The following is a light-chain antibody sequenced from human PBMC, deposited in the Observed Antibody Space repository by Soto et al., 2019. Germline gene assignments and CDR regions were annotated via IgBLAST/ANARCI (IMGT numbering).Light chain of an antibody. CDR1: QSIHTDS. Sequence: EVVLLQSPGTLSLSPGERATVSCRASQSIHTDSLVWYQQKPGQAPRLLIYGASSRATGIPDRFSGSGSGTDFTLTISRLEPDDFAVYYCQQYGSSQFTFGPGTKVDIK. V-gene: IGKV3-20*01. CDR3: QQYGSSQFT. CDR2: GAS. J-gene: IGKJ3*01.